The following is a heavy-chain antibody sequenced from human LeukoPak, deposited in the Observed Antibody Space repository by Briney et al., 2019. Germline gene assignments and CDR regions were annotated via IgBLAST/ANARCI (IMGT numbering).Heavy chain of an antibody. D-gene: IGHD3-3*01. CDR2: IYYSGST. V-gene: IGHV4-39*07. Sequence: SETLSLTCTVSGGSISSSSYYWGWIRQPPGKGLEWIGNIYYSGSTYYNPSLKSRVTISVDTSKNQFSLKLSSVTAADTAVYYCARVFGVIDAFDIWGQGTMVTVSS. J-gene: IGHJ3*02. CDR1: GGSISSSSYY. CDR3: ARVFGVIDAFDI.